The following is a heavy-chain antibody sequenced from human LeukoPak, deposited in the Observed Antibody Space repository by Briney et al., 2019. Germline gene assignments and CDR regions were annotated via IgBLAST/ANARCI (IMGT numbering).Heavy chain of an antibody. CDR1: GFTFGDHA. D-gene: IGHD5-18*01. Sequence: GGSLRLSCTGSGFTFGDHAMSWVRQAPGKGLEWVGFIRSKAYRGTTEYAASVKGRFTISRDDSARIAYLQMNGLTAEDTAVYYCARGPIQLWIHNAMDVWGQGTTVTVSS. V-gene: IGHV3-49*04. J-gene: IGHJ6*02. CDR3: ARGPIQLWIHNAMDV. CDR2: IRSKAYRGTT.